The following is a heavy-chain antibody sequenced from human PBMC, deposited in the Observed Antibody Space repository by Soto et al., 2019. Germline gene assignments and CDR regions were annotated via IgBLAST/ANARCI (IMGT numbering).Heavy chain of an antibody. V-gene: IGHV1-69*13. CDR3: ARVDSGSYYSWFDP. D-gene: IGHD1-26*01. J-gene: IGHJ5*02. CDR1: GGTLSSYA. Sequence: SVKVSCKAAGGTLSSYAISWVRQAPGQGLEWTGGIIPILGTATYAKKSKGRVTITADESTSTAYMELSSLRSEDTAVYYCARVDSGSYYSWFDPWGQGTLVTVSS. CDR2: IIPILGTA.